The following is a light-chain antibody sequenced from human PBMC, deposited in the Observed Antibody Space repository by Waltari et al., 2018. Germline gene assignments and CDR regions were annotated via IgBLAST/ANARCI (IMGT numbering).Light chain of an antibody. CDR3: QQRSNWPLT. J-gene: IGKJ4*01. CDR2: DTS. V-gene: IGKV3-11*01. CDR1: HSIANY. Sequence: EIVLTQSPATLSLSPGERATLSCRASHSIANYLAWYQPRPGQAPRLLIYDTSNRATGIPARFSGSGYETDFTLTISSLEPEDFGVYYCQQRSNWPLTFGGGTKVEIK.